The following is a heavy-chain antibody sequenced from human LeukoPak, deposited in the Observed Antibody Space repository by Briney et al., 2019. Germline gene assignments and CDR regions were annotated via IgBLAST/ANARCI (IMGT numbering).Heavy chain of an antibody. CDR3: ARGGGYSGLGY. CDR2: INHSGST. CDR1: GGSFSGYY. J-gene: IGHJ4*02. D-gene: IGHD5-12*01. Sequence: PSETLSLTCAVYGGSFSGYYWSWIRQPPGKGLEWIGEINHSGSTNYNPSLKSRVTISVDTSKNQFSLKLCSVTAADTAVYYCARGGGYSGLGYWGQGTLVTVSS. V-gene: IGHV4-34*01.